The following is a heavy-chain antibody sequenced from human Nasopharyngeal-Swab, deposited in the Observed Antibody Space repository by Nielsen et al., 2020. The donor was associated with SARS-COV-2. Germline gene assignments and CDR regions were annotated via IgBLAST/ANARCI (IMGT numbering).Heavy chain of an antibody. D-gene: IGHD1-1*01. J-gene: IGHJ6*03. CDR3: ARDLTWDWNDPDYYYYMDV. CDR1: GYTFTSYG. CDR2: ISAYNGNT. V-gene: IGHV1-18*01. Sequence: SVKVSCKASGYTFTSYGISWVRQAPGQGLEWMGWISAYNGNTNYAQKLQGRVTMTTDTSTSTAYMELRSLRSDDTAVYYCARDLTWDWNDPDYYYYMDVWGKGTTVTVSS.